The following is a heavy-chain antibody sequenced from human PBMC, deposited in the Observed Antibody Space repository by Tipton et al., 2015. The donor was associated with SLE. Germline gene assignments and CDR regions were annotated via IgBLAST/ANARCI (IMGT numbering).Heavy chain of an antibody. D-gene: IGHD2-21*01. V-gene: IGHV1-18*04. J-gene: IGHJ4*02. CDR3: ARGDEFGPMGFCDY. Sequence: QVQLVQSGAEVKKPGASVKVSCKASGYTFTSYGISWVRQAPGQGLEWMGWISAYNGNTNYAQKFQGRVTITADESTSTAYMELSSLRSEDTAVYYCARGDEFGPMGFCDYWGQGTLVTVSS. CDR1: GYTFTSYG. CDR2: ISAYNGNT.